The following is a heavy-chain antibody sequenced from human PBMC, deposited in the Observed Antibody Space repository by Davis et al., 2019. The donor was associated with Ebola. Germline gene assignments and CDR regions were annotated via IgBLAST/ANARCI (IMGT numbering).Heavy chain of an antibody. V-gene: IGHV3-48*04. CDR1: GFTFSSYW. CDR3: SRTGAYGFWSGYYYYYYGMDV. D-gene: IGHD3-3*01. CDR2: ISSSGSTI. J-gene: IGHJ6*02. Sequence: GGSLRLSCAASGFTFSSYWMSWVRQAPGKGLEWVSYISSSGSTIYYADSVKGRFTISRDNAKNSLYLQMNSLRAEDTAVYYCSRTGAYGFWSGYYYYYYGMDVWGQGTTVTVSS.